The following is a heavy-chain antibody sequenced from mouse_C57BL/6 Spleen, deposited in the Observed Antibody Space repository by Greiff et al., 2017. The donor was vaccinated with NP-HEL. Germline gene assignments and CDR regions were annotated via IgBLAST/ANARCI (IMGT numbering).Heavy chain of an antibody. D-gene: IGHD2-10*02. V-gene: IGHV3-6*01. CDR2: ISYDGSN. J-gene: IGHJ1*03. Sequence: EVQLQESGPGLVNPSQSLSLTCSVTGYSITSGYYWNWIRQFPGNKLEWTGYISYDGSNNYNPSLKNRISITRDTPKNHLFLKLTSVATEDTATYYYAIDQGYGNHLYFDVWGTGTTVTDSS. CDR1: GYSITSGYY. CDR3: AIDQGYGNHLYFDV.